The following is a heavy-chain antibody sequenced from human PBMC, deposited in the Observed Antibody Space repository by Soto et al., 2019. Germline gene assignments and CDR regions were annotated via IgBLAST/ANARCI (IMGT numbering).Heavy chain of an antibody. J-gene: IGHJ5*02. D-gene: IGHD6-19*01. CDR1: GFTFSVYG. V-gene: IGHV3-30*18. Sequence: QVQLVESGGAVVQTGRSLTLSCTASGFTFSVYGMHWVRQAPGKGLEWVAVISQDETFKYYADSVKGRFTVYRDNSMNTLYLQMDSLRPEDTAVYYCAKEFASGWYNRGNWFDPWGQGTQVSVSA. CDR2: ISQDETFK. CDR3: AKEFASGWYNRGNWFDP.